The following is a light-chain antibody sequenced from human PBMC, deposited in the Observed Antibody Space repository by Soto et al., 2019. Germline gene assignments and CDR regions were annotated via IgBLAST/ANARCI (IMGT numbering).Light chain of an antibody. V-gene: IGKV1-5*03. CDR1: QNIYTW. Sequence: DSPMSKSPATMSAAVGGRYTTTCRASQNIYTWLAWYQQKPGKAPKLLIYEASSLETGVPSRFSGSGSGTEITLTISSLQPDDFATYCCQQYNTFWTFGQGTKVDIK. CDR2: EAS. CDR3: QQYNTFWT. J-gene: IGKJ1*01.